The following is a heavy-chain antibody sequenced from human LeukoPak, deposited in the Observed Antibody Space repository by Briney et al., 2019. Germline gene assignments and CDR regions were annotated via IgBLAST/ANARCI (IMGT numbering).Heavy chain of an antibody. CDR1: GYTFSSYW. Sequence: GESLKISCKASGYTFSSYWIAWVRQRPGKGLQWLGIIYPGDSSTRYSPSFQGQVTISADKSVITAHLQWRSLKASDTAIYYCARHFRSSKAVADPYYFDSWGQGTLVTVSS. V-gene: IGHV5-51*01. CDR2: IYPGDSST. CDR3: ARHFRSSKAVADPYYFDS. D-gene: IGHD6-19*01. J-gene: IGHJ4*02.